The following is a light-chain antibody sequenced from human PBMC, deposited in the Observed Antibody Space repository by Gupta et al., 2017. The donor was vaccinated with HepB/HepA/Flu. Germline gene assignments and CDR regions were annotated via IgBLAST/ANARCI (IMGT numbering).Light chain of an antibody. CDR2: DDS. CDR1: NIGSKR. Sequence: SDVLTQPPSVSVSPGKTARLTCGGNNIGSKRVHWYQQKPGQAPVLVVHDDSDRPSGIPERFSGSNSGNTATLTISRVEAGDEADYSCQVWDTSSDHWVFGGGTKLTVL. J-gene: IGLJ3*02. CDR3: QVWDTSSDHWV. V-gene: IGLV3-21*03.